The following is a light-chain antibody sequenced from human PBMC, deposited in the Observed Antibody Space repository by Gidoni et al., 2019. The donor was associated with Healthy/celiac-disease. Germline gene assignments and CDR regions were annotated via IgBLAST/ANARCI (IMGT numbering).Light chain of an antibody. Sequence: QSALTQPASVSASPGQSITISCTGTSSYVGGYNYVSWYQQHPGKAPKLMIYDVSNRPSGVSNRFSGSKSGNTASLTISGLQAEDEADYYCSSYTSSSNYVFGTGTKVTVL. V-gene: IGLV2-14*01. CDR2: DVS. J-gene: IGLJ1*01. CDR1: SSYVGGYNY. CDR3: SSYTSSSNYV.